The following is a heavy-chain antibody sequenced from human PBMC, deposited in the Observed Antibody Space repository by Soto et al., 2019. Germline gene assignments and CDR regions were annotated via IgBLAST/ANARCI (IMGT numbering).Heavy chain of an antibody. J-gene: IGHJ3*02. Sequence: ASVKVSCKASGGTFSSYAISWVRQAPGQGLEWMGGIIPIFGTANYAQKFQGRVTITADESTSTAYMELSSLRSEDTAVYYCASAPIKTGDAFDIWGQGTMVTVSS. D-gene: IGHD7-27*01. V-gene: IGHV1-69*13. CDR2: IIPIFGTA. CDR3: ASAPIKTGDAFDI. CDR1: GGTFSSYA.